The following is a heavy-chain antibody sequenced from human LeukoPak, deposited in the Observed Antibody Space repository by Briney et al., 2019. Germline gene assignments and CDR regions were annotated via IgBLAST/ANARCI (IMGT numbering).Heavy chain of an antibody. J-gene: IGHJ4*02. CDR2: INPNSGGT. Sequence: ASVKVSCKASGYTFIGYYMHWVRQAPGQGLEWMGWINPNSGGTNYAQKFQGRVTMTSDTSISTAYMELSRLRSDDTAVYYCASRGWAGEYYFDYWGQGTLVTVSS. D-gene: IGHD3-10*01. CDR3: ASRGWAGEYYFDY. V-gene: IGHV1-2*02. CDR1: GYTFIGYY.